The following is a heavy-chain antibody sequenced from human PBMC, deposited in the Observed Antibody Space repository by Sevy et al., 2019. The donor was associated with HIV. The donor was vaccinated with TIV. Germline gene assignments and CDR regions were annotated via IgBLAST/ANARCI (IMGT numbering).Heavy chain of an antibody. V-gene: IGHV3-23*01. CDR2: ISACGGRT. Sequence: GGSLRLSCAASGITFSSYAMSWVRQAPGKGLEWVSGISACGGRTYHADSVKGRFTMSGDKSKNTLYLQMNSLTAEDTAVYYCASLLTEDPFDIWGQGTMVTVSS. CDR3: ASLLTEDPFDI. D-gene: IGHD3-10*01. CDR1: GITFSSYA. J-gene: IGHJ3*02.